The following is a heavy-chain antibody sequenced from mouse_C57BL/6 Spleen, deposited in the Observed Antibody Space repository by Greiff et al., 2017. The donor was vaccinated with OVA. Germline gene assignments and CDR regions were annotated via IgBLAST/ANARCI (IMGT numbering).Heavy chain of an antibody. V-gene: IGHV1-47*01. CDR1: GYTFTTYP. D-gene: IGHD1-1*01. CDR2: FHPYNDDT. Sequence: VQVVESGAELVKPGASVKMSCKASGYTFTTYPIEWMKQNHGKSLEWIGNFHPYNDDTKYNEKFKGKATLTVEKSSSTVYLELSRLTSDDSAVYYCARGDYYGSSCAMDYWGQGTSVTVSS. J-gene: IGHJ4*01. CDR3: ARGDYYGSSCAMDY.